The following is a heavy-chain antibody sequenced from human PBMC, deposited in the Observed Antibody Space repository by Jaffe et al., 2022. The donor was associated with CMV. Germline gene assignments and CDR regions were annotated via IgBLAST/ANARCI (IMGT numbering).Heavy chain of an antibody. CDR2: ISSSATTM. Sequence: VQLVESGGGLQQPGGSLRLSCAASGFTFSNYEMSWVRQAPGKGLEWISYISSSATTMYYADSVKGRFTISRDNAKSSLYLQMNSLRAEDTAVYYCARITISGEVYFDFWGQGTLVTVSS. CDR1: GFTFSNYE. CDR3: ARITISGEVYFDF. V-gene: IGHV3-48*03. J-gene: IGHJ4*02. D-gene: IGHD3-10*02.